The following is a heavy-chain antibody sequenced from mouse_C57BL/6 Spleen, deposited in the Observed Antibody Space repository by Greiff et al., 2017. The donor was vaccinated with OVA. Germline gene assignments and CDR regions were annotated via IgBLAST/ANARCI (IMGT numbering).Heavy chain of an antibody. V-gene: IGHV1-15*01. Sequence: QVQLQQSGAELVRPGASVTLSCKASGYTFTDYEMHWVKQTPVHGLEWIGAIDPETGGTAYNQKFKGKAILTADKSSSTAYMELRSLTSEDSAVYYCTRQGVTTRYFDVWGTGTTVTVSS. D-gene: IGHD2-2*01. CDR3: TRQGVTTRYFDV. CDR2: IDPETGGT. J-gene: IGHJ1*03. CDR1: GYTFTDYE.